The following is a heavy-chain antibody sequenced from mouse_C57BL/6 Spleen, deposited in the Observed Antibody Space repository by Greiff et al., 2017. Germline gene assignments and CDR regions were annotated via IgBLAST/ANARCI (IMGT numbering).Heavy chain of an antibody. CDR2: IYPRSGNT. CDR1: GYTFTSYG. V-gene: IGHV1-81*01. CDR3: ARYGDYGPMDY. D-gene: IGHD2-4*01. J-gene: IGHJ4*01. Sequence: LVRPGASVKLSCKASGYTFTSYGISWVKQRTGQGLEWIGEIYPRSGNTYYNEKFKGKATLTADKSSSTAYMELRSLTSEDSAVYFCARYGDYGPMDYWGQGTSVTVSS.